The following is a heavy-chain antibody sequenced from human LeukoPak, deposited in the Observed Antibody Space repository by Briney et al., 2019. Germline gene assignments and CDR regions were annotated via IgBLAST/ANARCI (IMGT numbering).Heavy chain of an antibody. CDR2: ISSSSSYI. V-gene: IGHV3-21*01. J-gene: IGHJ4*02. CDR1: GFTFSSYM. CDR3: ARDYCSSTSCFPSGTNYFDS. D-gene: IGHD2-2*01. Sequence: GGSLRLSCAASGFTFSSYMMTWVRQAPGKGLEWVSSISSSSSYIYNADSVKGRFTISRDNAKNSLYLQMNSLRAEDTAVYYCARDYCSSTSCFPSGTNYFDSWGQGTPVTVSS.